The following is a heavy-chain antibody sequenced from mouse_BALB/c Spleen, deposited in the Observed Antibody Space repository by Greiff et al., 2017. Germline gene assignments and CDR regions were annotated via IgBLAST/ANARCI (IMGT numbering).Heavy chain of an antibody. Sequence: EVKLVESGGGLVQPGGSLRLSCATSGFTFTGYYMSWVRQPPGKALEWLGFIRNKANGYTTEYSVSVKGRFTISRDNSQSILYLQMNTLIAEDSATYYCARDKDYGYVGFAYWGQGTLVTVSA. D-gene: IGHD1-2*01. CDR2: IRNKANGYTT. CDR3: ARDKDYGYVGFAY. V-gene: IGHV7-3*02. J-gene: IGHJ3*01. CDR1: GFTFTGYY.